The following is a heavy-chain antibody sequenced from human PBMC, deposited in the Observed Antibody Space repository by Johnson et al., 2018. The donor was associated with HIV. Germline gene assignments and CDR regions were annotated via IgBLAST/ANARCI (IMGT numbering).Heavy chain of an antibody. CDR2: ISYDGSNK. D-gene: IGHD1-1*01. Sequence: QVQLVESGGGVVQPGRSLRLSCAASRFTFSSYAMHWVRQAPGQGLEWVAVISYDGSNKYYADSVKGRFTISRDNSKNTLYLQMNSLRAEDTAVYYCARDLAGTERGNAFDIWGQGTMVTVSS. CDR1: RFTFSSYA. CDR3: ARDLAGTERGNAFDI. V-gene: IGHV3-30-3*01. J-gene: IGHJ3*02.